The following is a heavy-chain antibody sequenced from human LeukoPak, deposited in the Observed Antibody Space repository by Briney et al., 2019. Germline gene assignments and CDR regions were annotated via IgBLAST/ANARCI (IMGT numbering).Heavy chain of an antibody. Sequence: SVKVSCKASGGTFSIYAISWVRQAPGQGLEWMGRIIPILGIANYAQKLQGRVTMTTDTSTSTAYMELRSLRSDDTAVYYCARGRREYQLLYPPMYYYYYGMDVWGQGTTVTVSS. CDR1: GGTFSIYA. V-gene: IGHV1-69*04. CDR2: IIPILGIA. D-gene: IGHD2-2*02. CDR3: ARGRREYQLLYPPMYYYYYGMDV. J-gene: IGHJ6*02.